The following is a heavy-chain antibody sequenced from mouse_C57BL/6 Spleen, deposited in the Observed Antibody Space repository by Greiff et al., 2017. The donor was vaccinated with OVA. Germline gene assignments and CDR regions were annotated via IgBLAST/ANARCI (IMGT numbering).Heavy chain of an antibody. Sequence: DVMLVESGGGLVKPGGSLKLSCAASGFTFSSYAMSWVRQTPEKRLEWVATISDGGSYTYYPDNVKGRFTISRDNAKNNLYLQMSHLKSEDTAMYYCARDYYGNAMDYWGQGTSVTVSS. J-gene: IGHJ4*01. CDR2: ISDGGSYT. CDR1: GFTFSSYA. V-gene: IGHV5-4*01. CDR3: ARDYYGNAMDY. D-gene: IGHD2-1*01.